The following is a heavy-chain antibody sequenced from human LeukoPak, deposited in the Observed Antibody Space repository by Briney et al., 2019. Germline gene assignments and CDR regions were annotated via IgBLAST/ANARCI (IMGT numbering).Heavy chain of an antibody. Sequence: PGGSLRLPCAASGLPLSRYSMNWARQAPGKGLEWVSSISGNSIYKYYADAVKGRFTISRDNTNNSLYLQMNSLSAEDTGVYFCARGYDFWSGDYPSGWGQGTMVTVSS. V-gene: IGHV3-21*04. D-gene: IGHD3-3*01. CDR1: GLPLSRYS. J-gene: IGHJ3*01. CDR3: ARGYDFWSGDYPSG. CDR2: ISGNSIYK.